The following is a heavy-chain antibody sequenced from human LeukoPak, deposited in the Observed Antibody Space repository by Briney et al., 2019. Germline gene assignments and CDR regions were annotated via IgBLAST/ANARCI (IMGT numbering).Heavy chain of an antibody. CDR2: IIPIFGTA. V-gene: IGHV1-69*13. J-gene: IGHJ4*02. Sequence: SVKVSCKASGYTFTGYYMHWVRQAPGQGLEWMGGIIPIFGTANYAQKFQGRVTITADESTSTAYMELSSLRSEDTAVYYCARFRREAQGWFGEFDYWGQGTLVTVSS. CDR3: ARFRREAQGWFGEFDY. CDR1: GYTFTGYY. D-gene: IGHD3-10*01.